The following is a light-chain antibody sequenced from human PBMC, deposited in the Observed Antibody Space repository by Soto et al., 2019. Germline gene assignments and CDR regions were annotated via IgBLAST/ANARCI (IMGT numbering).Light chain of an antibody. J-gene: IGKJ2*01. CDR2: SAS. V-gene: IGKV1-6*01. Sequence: AIEMTQSPSSLSAPVGDRVTITCRASQGIRNDLGWYQQKPGKAPELLIYSASTLQSGVPSRFSGSGSGTDFTLTISSLQPEDFATYYCLQDYHYPYTFGQGTKLEI. CDR3: LQDYHYPYT. CDR1: QGIRND.